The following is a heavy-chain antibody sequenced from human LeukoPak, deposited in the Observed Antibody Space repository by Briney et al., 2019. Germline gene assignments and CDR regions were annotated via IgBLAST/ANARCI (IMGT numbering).Heavy chain of an antibody. CDR1: GFTFSTYW. V-gene: IGHV3-74*01. CDR3: ARDLGSGGSCYRN. Sequence: GGSLRLSCAASGFTFSTYWMHWVRQAPGKGLVWVSRINDDETVTNYADSVKGRFTISRDNAKNTLYLQMNSLRAEDTAVYFCARDLGSGGSCYRNWGQETLVTVSS. J-gene: IGHJ4*02. D-gene: IGHD2-15*01. CDR2: INDDETVT.